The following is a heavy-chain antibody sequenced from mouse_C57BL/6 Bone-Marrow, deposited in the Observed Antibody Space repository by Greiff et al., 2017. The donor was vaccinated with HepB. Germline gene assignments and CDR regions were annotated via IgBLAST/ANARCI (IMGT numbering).Heavy chain of an antibody. V-gene: IGHV5-16*01. J-gene: IGHJ2*01. CDR3: ARDHGGGDYFDY. CDR2: INYDGSST. CDR1: GFTFSDYY. Sequence: EVHLVESEGGLVQPGSSMKLSCTASGFTFSDYYMAWVRQVPEKGLEWVANINYDGSSTYYLDSLKSRFIISRDNAKNILYLQMSSLKSEDTATYYCARDHGGGDYFDYWGQGTTLTVSS.